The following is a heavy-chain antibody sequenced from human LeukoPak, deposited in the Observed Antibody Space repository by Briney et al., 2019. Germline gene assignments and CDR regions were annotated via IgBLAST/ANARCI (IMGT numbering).Heavy chain of an antibody. CDR1: GFTFSSYE. D-gene: IGHD6-19*01. V-gene: IGHV3-48*03. CDR3: ARGYSSGWYFFAY. Sequence: GGSLRLSCAASGFTFSSYEMNWVRQAPGKGLEWISYISSTGSTKYYGDSVKGRFTISRYNAKNSLWLQMNSLRAEDTAVYYGARGYSSGWYFFAYWGQGTLVTVSS. J-gene: IGHJ4*02. CDR2: ISSTGSTK.